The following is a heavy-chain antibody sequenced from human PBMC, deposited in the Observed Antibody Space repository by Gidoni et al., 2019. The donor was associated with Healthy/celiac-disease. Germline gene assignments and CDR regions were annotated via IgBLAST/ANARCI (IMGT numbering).Heavy chain of an antibody. CDR1: GFTSGSYA. CDR2: ISGSGGST. Sequence: EVQLLESGGGLVQPGGSLRLSCAASGFTSGSYAMSWVRQAPGKGLEWVSAISGSGGSTYYADSVKGRFTISRDNSKNTLYLQMNSLRAEDTAVYDCAKDYYDSSGFLGSDYWGQGTLVTVSS. CDR3: AKDYYDSSGFLGSDY. V-gene: IGHV3-23*01. D-gene: IGHD3-22*01. J-gene: IGHJ4*02.